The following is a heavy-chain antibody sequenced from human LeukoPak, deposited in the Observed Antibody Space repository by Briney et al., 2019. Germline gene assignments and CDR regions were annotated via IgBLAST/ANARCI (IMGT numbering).Heavy chain of an antibody. V-gene: IGHV3-7*01. D-gene: IGHD6-6*01. CDR3: ARVRIAAYRTEFDY. CDR1: GFTFRNYW. CDR2: IKQDGSEK. J-gene: IGHJ4*02. Sequence: GGSLRLSCAASGFTFRNYWMSWVRQAPGKGLEWVANIKQDGSEKYYVDSVKGRFTISRDNAKNSLYLQMNSLRAEDTAVYYCARVRIAAYRTEFDYWGQGTLATVSS.